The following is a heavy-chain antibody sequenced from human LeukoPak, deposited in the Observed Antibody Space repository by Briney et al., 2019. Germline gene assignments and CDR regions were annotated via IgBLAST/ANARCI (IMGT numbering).Heavy chain of an antibody. CDR2: INHSGST. Sequence: SETLSLTCAVYGGSFSGYYWSWIRQPPGKGLEWIGEINHSGSTNYNPSLKSRVTISVDTSKNQFSLKLSSVTAADTAVYYCARMCRYYYDSSGRYYFDYWGQGTLVTVSS. D-gene: IGHD3-22*01. J-gene: IGHJ4*02. CDR3: ARMCRYYYDSSGRYYFDY. CDR1: GGSFSGYY. V-gene: IGHV4-34*01.